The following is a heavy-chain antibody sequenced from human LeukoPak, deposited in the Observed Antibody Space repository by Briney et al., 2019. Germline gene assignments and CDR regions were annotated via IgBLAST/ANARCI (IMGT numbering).Heavy chain of an antibody. CDR2: ISYDGSNK. J-gene: IGHJ4*02. CDR1: GFTFSSYA. D-gene: IGHD6-19*01. CDR3: ARGATQWLVRGPFDY. V-gene: IGHV3-30*04. Sequence: PGRSLRLSCAASGFTFSSYAMLWVRQAPGKGLEWLAVISYDGSNKYYADSVKGRFTISRDNSKNTLYLQMNSLRAEDTAVYYCARGATQWLVRGPFDYWGQGTLVTVSS.